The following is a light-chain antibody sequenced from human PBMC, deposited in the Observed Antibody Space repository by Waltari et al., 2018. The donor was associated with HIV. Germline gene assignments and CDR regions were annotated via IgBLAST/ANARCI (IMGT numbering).Light chain of an antibody. CDR1: HDIRSW. CDR2: AAF. V-gene: IGKV1-12*01. CDR3: RQAHSTPFT. Sequence: DIQMTQSPSSVSASVGDRVTITCRSSHDIRSWLGWYQQKPGEAPKLLIYAAFNLQSGVPSRFAGSGSGTEFALTISSLQPEDSASYHCRQAHSTPFTFGPGTKVEVK. J-gene: IGKJ3*01.